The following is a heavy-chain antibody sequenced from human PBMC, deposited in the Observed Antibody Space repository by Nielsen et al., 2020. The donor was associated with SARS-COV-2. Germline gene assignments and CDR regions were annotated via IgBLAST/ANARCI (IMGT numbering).Heavy chain of an antibody. J-gene: IGHJ4*02. CDR2: ISSSSSYI. D-gene: IGHD6-19*01. CDR1: GFTFSSYS. Sequence: GVLKISCAASGFTFSSYSMNWVRQAPGKGLEWVSSISSSSSYIYYADSVKGRFTISRDNAKNSLYLQMNSLRAEDTAVYYCARDLWDSSGWYVAPGTDYWGQGTLVTVSS. V-gene: IGHV3-21*01. CDR3: ARDLWDSSGWYVAPGTDY.